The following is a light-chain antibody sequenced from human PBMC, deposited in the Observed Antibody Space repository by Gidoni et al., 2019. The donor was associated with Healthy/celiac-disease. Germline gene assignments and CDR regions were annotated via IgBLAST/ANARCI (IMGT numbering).Light chain of an antibody. CDR1: QSVSSRY. V-gene: IGKV3-20*01. J-gene: IGKJ1*01. Sequence: EIVLTQSPGTLSLSPGERATLSCRASQSVSSRYLDWYQQKPGQAPRLLIYGASSRATGIPDRFSGSGSGTDFTLTISRLDHEDFAVYYCQQYGSSPPWTFGQGTKVEIK. CDR2: GAS. CDR3: QQYGSSPPWT.